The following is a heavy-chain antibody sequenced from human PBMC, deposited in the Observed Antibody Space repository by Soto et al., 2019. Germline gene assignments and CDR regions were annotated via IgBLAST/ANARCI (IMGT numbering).Heavy chain of an antibody. J-gene: IGHJ4*02. CDR1: GGSITSSGYY. CDR3: ARGGGSTKVDY. D-gene: IGHD2-2*01. CDR2: TSHSGST. V-gene: IGHV4-31*03. Sequence: QVQLQESGPGLVKPSQTLSLTCTVSGGSITSSGYYWSWIRQHPGEGLGWIGFTSHSGSTSYNPSLKSRVTISVDTSSNQFSLNLKSVTAAATAVYYCARGGGSTKVDYWGQGTLVTVSP.